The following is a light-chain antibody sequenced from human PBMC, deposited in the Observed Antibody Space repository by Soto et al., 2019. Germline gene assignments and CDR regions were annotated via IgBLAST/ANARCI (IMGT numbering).Light chain of an antibody. CDR1: QRVSSSY. CDR3: QQYGRSGYT. V-gene: IGKV3-20*01. CDR2: GAS. J-gene: IGKJ2*01. Sequence: EIVLTQSPGTLSLSPGERATLSCRASQRVSSSYLAWYHQKPGQAPRLLIYGASSRATGIPDRFSGSGSGTDFTLTINRLEPEDFAVYYCQQYGRSGYTFGQGTKLEIK.